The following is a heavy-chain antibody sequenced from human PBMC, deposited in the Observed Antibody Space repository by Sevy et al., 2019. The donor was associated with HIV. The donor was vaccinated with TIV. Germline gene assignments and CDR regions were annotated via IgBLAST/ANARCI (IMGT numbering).Heavy chain of an antibody. CDR1: GFTFSSYS. CDR2: ISSSSSYI. J-gene: IGHJ4*02. CDR3: ARAVDTAMVTRGEFDY. V-gene: IGHV3-21*01. Sequence: GGSLRLSCAASGFTFSSYSMNWVRQAPGKWLEWVSSISSSSSYIYYADSVKGRFTISRDNAKNSLYLQMNSLRAEDTAVYYCARAVDTAMVTRGEFDYWGQGTLVTVSS. D-gene: IGHD5-18*01.